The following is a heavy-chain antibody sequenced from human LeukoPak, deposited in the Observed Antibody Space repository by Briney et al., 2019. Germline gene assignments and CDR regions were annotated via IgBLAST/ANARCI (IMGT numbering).Heavy chain of an antibody. D-gene: IGHD2-8*01. CDR1: GFSFSDYA. CDR3: AKGVYYTDPFDI. CDR2: ISSAGVGS. J-gene: IGHJ3*02. Sequence: GGSLRLSCAASGFSFSDYAMTWVREAPETGLAWVSSISSAGVGSYFGDSVKGRLSISRDNSKNTLYLHMDCLSAEDTAVYYCAKGVYYTDPFDIWGKGTMVTVSS. V-gene: IGHV3-23*01.